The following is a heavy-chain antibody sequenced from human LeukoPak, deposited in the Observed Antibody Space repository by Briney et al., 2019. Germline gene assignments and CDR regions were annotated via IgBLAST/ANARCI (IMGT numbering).Heavy chain of an antibody. D-gene: IGHD3-9*01. CDR2: IHYTGAT. J-gene: IGHJ4*02. V-gene: IGHV4-59*12. Sequence: TSETLSLTCSVSDVSISSYYWSWIRQPPGKGLEWVGEIHYTGATSYNPSLKNRATISIDTSKNQVSLKLSSVTAADTAVYYCARGNILSGYCFDFWGQGALVTVSS. CDR3: ARGNILSGYCFDF. CDR1: DVSISSYY.